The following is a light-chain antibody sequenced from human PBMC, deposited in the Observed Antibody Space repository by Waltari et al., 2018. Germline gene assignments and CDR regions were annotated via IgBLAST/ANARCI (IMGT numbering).Light chain of an antibody. CDR3: ETGGHGTWV. J-gene: IGLJ3*02. CDR1: SGHSSNI. CDR2: VNSDGSH. V-gene: IGLV4-69*01. Sequence: QLVLTQSPSASASLGASVKLTCTLSSGHSSNIIAWLQQQPGKGPRYLMKVNSDGSHRTGDEIPDRFSGSSSGAERYLTIPSLQSEDEADYYCETGGHGTWVFGGGTKLTVL.